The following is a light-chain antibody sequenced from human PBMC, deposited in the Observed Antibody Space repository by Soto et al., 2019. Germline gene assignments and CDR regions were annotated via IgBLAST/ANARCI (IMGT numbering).Light chain of an antibody. CDR3: QQRYNWPPTWT. CDR2: DAS. J-gene: IGKJ1*01. V-gene: IGKV3-11*01. Sequence: EIVLTQSPATLSLSPGERATLSCRASESVSKYLAWYQQKPGQAPRLLIYDASNRATGIPARFSGSGSGTDFTLTISSLEPEDFAVYYCQQRYNWPPTWTFGQGTKVEIK. CDR1: ESVSKY.